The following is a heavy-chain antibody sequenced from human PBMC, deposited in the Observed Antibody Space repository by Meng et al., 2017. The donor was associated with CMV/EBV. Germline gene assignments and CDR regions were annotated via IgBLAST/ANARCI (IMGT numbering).Heavy chain of an antibody. Sequence: GGSLRLSCAASGFTFSSYDMHWVRQATGKGLEWVSAIGTAGDTYYPGSVKGRFTISRENAKNSLYLQMNSLRAGDTAVYYCAKTGAYCSSTSCLSGMDVWGQGTTVTVSS. CDR1: GFTFSSYD. D-gene: IGHD2-2*01. V-gene: IGHV3-13*01. CDR2: IGTAGDT. CDR3: AKTGAYCSSTSCLSGMDV. J-gene: IGHJ6*02.